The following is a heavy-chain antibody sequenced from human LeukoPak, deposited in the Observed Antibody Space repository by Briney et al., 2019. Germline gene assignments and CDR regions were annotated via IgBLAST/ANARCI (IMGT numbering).Heavy chain of an antibody. CDR2: MHPDTGDT. V-gene: IGHV1-8*01. CDR3: ARHFGTADNFDY. Sequence: PGASVKVSCKTSGYTFTNNDIHWVRQAPGQALEWMGWMHPDTGDTGYAQKFQGRVIMTRDTSISTAYMELSSLRPDDTAVYYCARHFGTADNFDYWGQGTLLIVSS. D-gene: IGHD2-21*02. J-gene: IGHJ4*02. CDR1: GYTFTNND.